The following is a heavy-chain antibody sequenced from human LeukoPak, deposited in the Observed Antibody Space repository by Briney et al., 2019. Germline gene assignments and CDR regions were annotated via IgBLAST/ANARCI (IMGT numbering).Heavy chain of an antibody. D-gene: IGHD1-1*01. CDR2: ISP. CDR3: AREGGTWVPFDY. V-gene: IGHV1-18*01. CDR1: GYTFTSYG. Sequence: ASVKVSCKASGYTFTSYGISWVRQAPGQGLEWMGWISPYAQKFQGRVTMTTSTSTSIVYMELRSLRSDDTAVYFCAREGGTWVPFDYWGQGTLVTVSS. J-gene: IGHJ4*02.